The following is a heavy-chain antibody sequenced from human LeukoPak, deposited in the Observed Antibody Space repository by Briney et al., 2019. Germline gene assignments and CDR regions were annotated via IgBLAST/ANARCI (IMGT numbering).Heavy chain of an antibody. Sequence: GASVKVSCKASGYTFTSYDINWVRQAPGQGLEWMGWINPNSGGTNYAQKFQGWVTMTRDTSISTAYMELSRLRSDDTAVYYCARDRGDGGMDVWGQGTTVTVSS. J-gene: IGHJ6*02. D-gene: IGHD4-17*01. CDR3: ARDRGDGGMDV. CDR2: INPNSGGT. CDR1: GYTFTSYD. V-gene: IGHV1-2*04.